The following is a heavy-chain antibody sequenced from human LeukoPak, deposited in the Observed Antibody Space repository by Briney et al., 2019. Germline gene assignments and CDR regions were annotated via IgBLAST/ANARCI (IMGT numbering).Heavy chain of an antibody. CDR2: ISSTGSIM. CDR1: GFSFSGYS. CDR3: ARDTGSFPHFDY. V-gene: IGHV3-48*02. J-gene: IGHJ4*02. D-gene: IGHD1-26*01. Sequence: GGSLRLSCAASGFSFSGYSMNWVRQAPGKGLEWVSYISSTGSIMYYADSVKGRFTISRDNAKNSLYLQMNSLRDEDTAVYYCARDTGSFPHFDYWGQGTLVTVSS.